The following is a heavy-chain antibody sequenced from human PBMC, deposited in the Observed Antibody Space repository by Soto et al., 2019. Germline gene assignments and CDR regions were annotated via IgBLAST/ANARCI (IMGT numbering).Heavy chain of an antibody. CDR2: ISAYNGNT. Sequence: VASVKVSCKASGYTFTSYGISWVRQAPGQGLEWMGWISAYNGNTNYAQKLQGRVTMTTDTSTSTAYMELRSLRSDDTAVYYCARDTHYYDSSGYYRDDAFDIWGQGTMVTVSS. D-gene: IGHD3-22*01. CDR3: ARDTHYYDSSGYYRDDAFDI. V-gene: IGHV1-18*04. J-gene: IGHJ3*02. CDR1: GYTFTSYG.